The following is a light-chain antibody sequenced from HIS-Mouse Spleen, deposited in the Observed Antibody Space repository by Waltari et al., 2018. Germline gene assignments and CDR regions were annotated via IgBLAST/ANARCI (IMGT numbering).Light chain of an antibody. V-gene: IGKV3-15*01. Sequence: EIVMTQSPATLSVSPAERATLSCKASQSVSSNLAWYQQKPGQAPRLLIYGATTRATGIAARFSGSGSGTEFTLTISSMQSEDFAVYYCQQYNNWPPITFGQGTRLEIK. CDR3: QQYNNWPPIT. J-gene: IGKJ5*01. CDR1: QSVSSN. CDR2: GAT.